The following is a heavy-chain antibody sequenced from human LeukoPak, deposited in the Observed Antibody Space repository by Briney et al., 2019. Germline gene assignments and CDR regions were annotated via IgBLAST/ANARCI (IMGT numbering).Heavy chain of an antibody. CDR3: ARSEDFGLQIDY. D-gene: IGHD3/OR15-3a*01. V-gene: IGHV1-2*02. J-gene: IGHJ4*02. CDR1: GYTFTGYY. CDR2: INPNSGGT. Sequence: GASVKVSCKASGYTFTGYYMHWVRQAPGQGLEGMGWINPNSGGTNYAQKFQGRVTMTRDTSISTAYMELSRLRSDDPAVHYCARSEDFGLQIDYWGQGTLVTVSS.